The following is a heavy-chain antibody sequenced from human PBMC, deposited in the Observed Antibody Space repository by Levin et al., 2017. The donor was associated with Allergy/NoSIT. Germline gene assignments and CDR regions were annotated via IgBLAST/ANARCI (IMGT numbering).Heavy chain of an antibody. D-gene: IGHD2-15*01. V-gene: IGHV3-30-3*01. CDR3: ARPRCSGGSCYFDY. J-gene: IGHJ4*02. CDR1: GFTFSSYA. Sequence: PGGSLRLSCAASGFTFSSYAMHWVRQAPGKGLEWVAVISYDGSNKYYADSVKGRFTISRDNSKNTLYLQMNSLRAEDTAVYYCARPRCSGGSCYFDYWGQGTLVTVSS. CDR2: ISYDGSNK.